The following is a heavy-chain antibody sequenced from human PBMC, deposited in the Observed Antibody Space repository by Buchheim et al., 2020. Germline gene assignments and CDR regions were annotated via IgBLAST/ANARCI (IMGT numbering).Heavy chain of an antibody. D-gene: IGHD2-15*01. V-gene: IGHV3-30*18. J-gene: IGHJ4*02. CDR3: AKGSSGGSCSS. CDR2: ISYDGSNK. Sequence: QVQLVESGGGVVQPGRSLRLSCAASGFTFSSYGMHWVRQAPGKGLEWVAVISYDGSNKYYADSVKGRFTISRDNSKHTLYLQMNSLRAEDTAVYYCAKGSSGGSCSSWGQGTL. CDR1: GFTFSSYG.